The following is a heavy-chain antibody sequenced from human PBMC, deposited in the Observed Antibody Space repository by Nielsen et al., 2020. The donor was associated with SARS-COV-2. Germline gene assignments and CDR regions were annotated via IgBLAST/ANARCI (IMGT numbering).Heavy chain of an antibody. D-gene: IGHD6-13*01. CDR2: ISYDGSNK. V-gene: IGHV3-30*04. CDR1: GFTFSSYA. J-gene: IGHJ4*02. Sequence: GESLKISCAASGFTFSSYAMHWVRQAPGKGLEWVAVISYDGSNKYYADSVKGRFTISRDNSKNTLYLQMNSLRAEGTAVYYCARVGHSSSWWGQGTLVTVSS. CDR3: ARVGHSSSW.